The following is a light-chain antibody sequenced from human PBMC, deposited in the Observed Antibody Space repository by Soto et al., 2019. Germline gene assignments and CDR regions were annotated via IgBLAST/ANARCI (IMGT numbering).Light chain of an antibody. J-gene: IGKJ3*01. CDR3: QQYAESPIT. Sequence: DIVLTQAPGTLSLSPGERATLSCRASQRVTNNYLAWFQQRPGQAPRLLIYGASSRATGIPDKFSGSGSGTDFTLTISRLEPEDFGVYYCQQYAESPITFGPGAKVDI. V-gene: IGKV3-20*01. CDR2: GAS. CDR1: QRVTNNY.